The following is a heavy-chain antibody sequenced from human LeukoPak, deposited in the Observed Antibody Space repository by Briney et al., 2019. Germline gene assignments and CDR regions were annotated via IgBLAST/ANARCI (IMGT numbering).Heavy chain of an antibody. J-gene: IGHJ4*02. V-gene: IGHV3-74*01. CDR2: INSDGIT. D-gene: IGHD3-22*01. Sequence: GGSLRLSCAASGFTFSSYWMHWVRQTPGKRLVWVSRINSDGITSYADSVKGRFTISRDNAKNTLYLQMNSLRAEDTAVYYCARTWVPGGYDSSGYYSPNPFDYWGQGTLVTVSS. CDR3: ARTWVPGGYDSSGYYSPNPFDY. CDR1: GFTFSSYW.